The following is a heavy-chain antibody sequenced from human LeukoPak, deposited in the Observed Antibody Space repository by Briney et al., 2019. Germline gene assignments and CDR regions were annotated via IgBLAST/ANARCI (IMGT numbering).Heavy chain of an antibody. V-gene: IGHV1-18*01. D-gene: IGHD4-17*01. J-gene: IGHJ5*02. CDR3: ARLNGDYGRNWFDP. CDR2: ISAYNGNT. CDR1: GYTFTSYG. Sequence: ASVKVSCKASGYTFTSYGISWVRQAPGQGLEWMGWISAYNGNTNYAQKLQGRVTMTTDTSTSTAYMELRSLRSDDTAVYYCARLNGDYGRNWFDPWGQGTLVTVSS.